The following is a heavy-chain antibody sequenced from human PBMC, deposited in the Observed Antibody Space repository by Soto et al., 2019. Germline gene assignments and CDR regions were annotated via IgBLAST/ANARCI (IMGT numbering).Heavy chain of an antibody. CDR2: ISFDGSDT. CDR3: ARGNWGPNKEWYFES. J-gene: IGHJ4*02. V-gene: IGHV3-30-3*01. CDR1: GFIFSSYT. D-gene: IGHD7-27*01. Sequence: QVQLVESGGGVVQPGRSQRLSCAASGFIFSSYTVYWVRQAPGKGLEWVAVISFDGSDTDYADSVKGRFTISRSNSESTLYLLMNNLRVEDTAIYYCARGNWGPNKEWYFESWGQGTLVTVSS.